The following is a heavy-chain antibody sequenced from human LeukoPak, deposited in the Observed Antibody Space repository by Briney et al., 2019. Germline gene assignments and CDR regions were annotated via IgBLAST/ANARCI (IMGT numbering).Heavy chain of an antibody. Sequence: GGSLRLSCSASGFTFISYSMYWVRQAPGKGLEYVSAISSHGGSTYYADSVKGRFTISRDNSKTTLYLQMSSLRTEDTAVNYCAIAASGTLADFWGQGTVVTVSS. CDR3: AIAASGTLADF. V-gene: IGHV3-64D*09. CDR1: GFTFISYS. J-gene: IGHJ4*02. CDR2: ISSHGGST. D-gene: IGHD6-13*01.